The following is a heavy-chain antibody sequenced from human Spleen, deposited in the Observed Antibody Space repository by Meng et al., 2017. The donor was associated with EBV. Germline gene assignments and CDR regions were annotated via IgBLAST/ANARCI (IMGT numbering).Heavy chain of an antibody. Sequence: RDSGACKVAPSEPLALTFTVSGDSISSFYYWGWIRQPPGRGLEWIGSVHYTGSTYSSPSLKRRVTVSVDTSKNQFSLRLTSVTAADTAVYYCARPFPSWQSPRLDPFGAWGQGTLVTVSS. D-gene: IGHD6-19*01. CDR3: ARPFPSWQSPRLDPFGA. J-gene: IGHJ5*02. V-gene: IGHV4-39*01. CDR2: VHYTGST. CDR1: GDSISSFYY.